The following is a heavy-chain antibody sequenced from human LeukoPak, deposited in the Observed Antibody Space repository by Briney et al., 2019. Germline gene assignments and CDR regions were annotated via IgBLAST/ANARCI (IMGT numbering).Heavy chain of an antibody. CDR1: GGTFSSYA. J-gene: IGHJ4*02. CDR2: IIPIFGTA. D-gene: IGHD6-13*01. V-gene: IGHV1-69*01. CDR3: ASRETTSSWYRFDY. Sequence: EASVKVSCKASGGTFSSYAISWVRQAPGQGLEWMGGIIPIFGTANYAQKFQGRVTITADESTGTAYMELSSLRSEDTAVYYCASRETTSSWYRFDYWGQGTLVTVSS.